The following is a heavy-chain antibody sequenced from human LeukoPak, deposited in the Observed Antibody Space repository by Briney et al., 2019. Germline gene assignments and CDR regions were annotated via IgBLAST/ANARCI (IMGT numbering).Heavy chain of an antibody. CDR2: ISSSGSTI. CDR1: GFTFSDYY. V-gene: IGHV3-11*04. J-gene: IGHJ4*02. Sequence: GGSLRLSCAASGFTFSDYYMSWIRPAPGKGLEGVSYISSSGSTIYYADSVKGRFTISRDNAKNSLYLQMNSLRAEDTAVYYCARGEHDYGDYWLFYFDYWGQGTLVTVSS. CDR3: ARGEHDYGDYWLFYFDY. D-gene: IGHD4-17*01.